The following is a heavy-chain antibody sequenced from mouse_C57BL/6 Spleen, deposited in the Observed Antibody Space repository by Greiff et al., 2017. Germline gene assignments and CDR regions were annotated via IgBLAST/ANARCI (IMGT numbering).Heavy chain of an antibody. CDR3: ARGNSDWYFDV. Sequence: QVHVKQPGAELVRPGSSVKLSCKASGYTFTSYWMHWVKQRPIQGLEWIGNIDPSDSETHYNQKFKDKATLTVDKSSSTAYMQLSSLTSEDSAVYYCARGNSDWYFDVWGTGTTVTVSS. J-gene: IGHJ1*03. CDR2: IDPSDSET. V-gene: IGHV1-52*01. CDR1: GYTFTSYW. D-gene: IGHD3-1*01.